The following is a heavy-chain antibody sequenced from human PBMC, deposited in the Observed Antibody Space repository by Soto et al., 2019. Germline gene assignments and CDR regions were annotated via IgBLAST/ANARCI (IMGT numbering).Heavy chain of an antibody. CDR1: GGSISSGGYY. V-gene: IGHV4-31*03. J-gene: IGHJ6*02. D-gene: IGHD5-18*01. CDR3: ARDWRGYSYGYYYYYGMDV. Sequence: SETLSLTCTVSGGSISSGGYYWSWIRQHPGKGLEWIGYIYYSGSTYYNPSLKSRITISVDTSKNQFSLRLSSVTAADTAVYYCARDWRGYSYGYYYYYGMDVWGQGTTVTVSS. CDR2: IYYSGST.